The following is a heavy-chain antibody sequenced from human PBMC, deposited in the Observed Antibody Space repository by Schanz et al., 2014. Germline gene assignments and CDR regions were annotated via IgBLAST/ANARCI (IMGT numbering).Heavy chain of an antibody. CDR3: ARDYYDSSGYYYCDY. Sequence: QVQLVQSGAEVKKPGSSVKVSCKASRSTFSSYTISWVRQAPGQGLEWMGRIIPILGIATYAQKFQGRLTITADKSTSTAYMELSSLRSEDTAMYYCARDYYDSSGYYYCDYWGEGTLVTVSS. CDR1: RSTFSSYT. D-gene: IGHD3-22*01. CDR2: IIPILGIA. J-gene: IGHJ4*02. V-gene: IGHV1-69*08.